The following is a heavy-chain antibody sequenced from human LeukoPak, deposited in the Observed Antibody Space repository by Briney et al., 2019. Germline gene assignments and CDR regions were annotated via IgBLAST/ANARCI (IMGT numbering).Heavy chain of an antibody. CDR2: ISGSGGST. CDR3: AKSNYDFWSGYYGNRYYFDY. CDR1: GFTFSSYA. D-gene: IGHD3-3*01. Sequence: GGSLRLSCAASGFTFSSYAMSWVRQAPGKGLEWVSAISGSGGSTYYADSVKGRFTISRDNSKNTLYLQMNSLRAEDTAVYYCAKSNYDFWSGYYGNRYYFDYWGQGTLVTVS. J-gene: IGHJ4*02. V-gene: IGHV3-23*01.